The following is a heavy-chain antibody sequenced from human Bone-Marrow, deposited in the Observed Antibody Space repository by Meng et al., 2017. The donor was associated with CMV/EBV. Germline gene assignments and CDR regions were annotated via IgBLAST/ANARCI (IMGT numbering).Heavy chain of an antibody. CDR1: GFTFSSYG. CDR3: AKLQSPTGFDY. V-gene: IGHV3-23*01. CDR2: ISGGGSST. J-gene: IGHJ4*02. Sequence: ETLSLTCAASGFTFSSYGMTWVRQAPGKGLEWVSGISGGGSSTFYADSVKGRFTISRINSKRTLYLQMRSLRVDDTAVYYCAKLQSPTGFDYWGRGTRVTVYS.